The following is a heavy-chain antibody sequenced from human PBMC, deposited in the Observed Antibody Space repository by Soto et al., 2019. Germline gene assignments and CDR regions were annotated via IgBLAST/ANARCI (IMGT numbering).Heavy chain of an antibody. D-gene: IGHD1-26*01. Sequence: GGSLRLSCAASGFTFRSYCMHWVRQSPGKGLEWVAVISYDGSNKYYADSVKGRFTISRDNSKNTLYLQMSSLRAEDTAVYYCAKDQTSVGATFDYWGQGTLVTVSS. CDR2: ISYDGSNK. J-gene: IGHJ4*02. CDR3: AKDQTSVGATFDY. CDR1: GFTFRSYC. V-gene: IGHV3-30*18.